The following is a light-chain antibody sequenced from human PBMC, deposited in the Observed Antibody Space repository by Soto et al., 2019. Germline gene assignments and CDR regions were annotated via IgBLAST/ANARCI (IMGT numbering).Light chain of an antibody. Sequence: IVLTQSPATLSVSPGDSATLSCRASQSVRNNLAWYQQRPGQPPRLLIYGSSTRGFGVPARFSGSGSGTDFTLTINDLQSEDFAVYFCQQYGSTPRTFGQGTKVEI. J-gene: IGKJ1*01. CDR3: QQYGSTPRT. CDR1: QSVRNN. CDR2: GSS. V-gene: IGKV3-15*01.